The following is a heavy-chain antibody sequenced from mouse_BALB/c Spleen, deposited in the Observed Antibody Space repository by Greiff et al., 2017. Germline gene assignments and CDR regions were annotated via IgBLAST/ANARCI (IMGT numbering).Heavy chain of an antibody. CDR3: ARDRGDGAWFAY. CDR1: GFTFSDYY. Sequence: EVMLVESGGGLVKPGGSLKLSCAASGFTFSDYYMYWVRQTPEKRLEWVATISDGGSYTYYPDSVKGRFTISRDNAKNNLYLQMSSLKSEDTAMYYCARDRGDGAWFAYWGQGTLVTVSA. CDR2: ISDGGSYT. V-gene: IGHV5-4*02. J-gene: IGHJ3*01. D-gene: IGHD3-1*01.